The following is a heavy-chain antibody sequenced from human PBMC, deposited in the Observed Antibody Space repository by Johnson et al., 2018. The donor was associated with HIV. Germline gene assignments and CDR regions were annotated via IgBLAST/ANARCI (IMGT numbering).Heavy chain of an antibody. V-gene: IGHV3-30*04. CDR2: ISYDGSNK. CDR1: GFTFSSYA. CDR3: AREKIRAFDI. Sequence: VQLVESGGGVVQPGRSLRLSCAASGFTFSSYAMHLVRQAPGKGLEWVAVISYDGSNKYYADSVKGRFTISRDNSKNTLYLQMNSLRAEDTAVYYCAREKIRAFDIWGQGTMVTVSS. J-gene: IGHJ3*02.